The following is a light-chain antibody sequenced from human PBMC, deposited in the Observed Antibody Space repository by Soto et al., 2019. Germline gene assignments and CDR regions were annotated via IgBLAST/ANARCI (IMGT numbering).Light chain of an antibody. Sequence: IVRTESPATLSVSPWKRATLACRSSQSVRSNLAWYQQKPGQAPRLVIYEASTRATGFPDRFSGSGSGTEFTLTISSLQSEDFAVYYCQQYNNWPPVTFGGGTKVDMK. CDR1: QSVRSN. J-gene: IGKJ4*01. CDR3: QQYNNWPPVT. CDR2: EAS. V-gene: IGKV3-15*01.